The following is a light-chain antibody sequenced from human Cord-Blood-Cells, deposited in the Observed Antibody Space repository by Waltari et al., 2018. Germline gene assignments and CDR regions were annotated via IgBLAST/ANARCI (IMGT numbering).Light chain of an antibody. CDR2: EVS. CDR1: SGDVGGYHY. V-gene: IGLV2-8*01. CDR3: SSYAGSNNLV. J-gene: IGLJ3*02. Sequence: QSALTQPPSASGSPGQSVTIPCTGTSGDVGGYHYITWYQQHPGKAPKLMIYEVSKRPSGVPDRFSGSKSGNTASLTVSGLQAEDEADYYCSSYAGSNNLVFGGGTKLTVL.